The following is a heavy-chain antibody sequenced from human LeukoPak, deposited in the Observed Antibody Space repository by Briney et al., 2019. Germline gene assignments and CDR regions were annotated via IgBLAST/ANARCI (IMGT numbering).Heavy chain of an antibody. D-gene: IGHD5-12*01. Sequence: SETLSLTCTVSGGSISSGGYYWSWIRQHPGKGLEWIGYIYYSGSTYYNPSPKSRVTISVDTSKNQFSLKLSSVTAADTAVYYCARDRGPYSGYDSYYFDYWGQGTLVTVSS. V-gene: IGHV4-31*03. J-gene: IGHJ4*02. CDR1: GGSISSGGYY. CDR3: ARDRGPYSGYDSYYFDY. CDR2: IYYSGST.